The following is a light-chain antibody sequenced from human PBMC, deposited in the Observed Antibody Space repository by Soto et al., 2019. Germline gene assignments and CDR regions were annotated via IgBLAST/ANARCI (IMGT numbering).Light chain of an antibody. CDR1: SSDVGGYYY. Sequence: QSALTQPASVSGSPGQSITISCTGTSSDVGGYYYVSWYQHHPGKAPKLMIYQVSNRPSGVSNRFSGSKSGNTASLTISELQAEDEADYYCSSYTSSNTFYVFGTGTKVTVL. CDR2: QVS. V-gene: IGLV2-14*01. J-gene: IGLJ1*01. CDR3: SSYTSSNTFYV.